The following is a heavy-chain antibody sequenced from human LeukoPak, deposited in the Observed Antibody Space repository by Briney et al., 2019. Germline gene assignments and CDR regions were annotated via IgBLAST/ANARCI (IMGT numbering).Heavy chain of an antibody. D-gene: IGHD2-2*01. Sequence: GTSLRLSCAASGFTFSSYGMHWVRQAPGKGLEWVALIWYEGSNKKYADSVKGRITISRDNSKNTLYLEMNSLRAEDTAVYYCARGWGSSIYASAFDIWGQGTMVTISS. CDR1: GFTFSSYG. CDR2: IWYEGSNK. J-gene: IGHJ3*02. CDR3: ARGWGSSIYASAFDI. V-gene: IGHV3-33*01.